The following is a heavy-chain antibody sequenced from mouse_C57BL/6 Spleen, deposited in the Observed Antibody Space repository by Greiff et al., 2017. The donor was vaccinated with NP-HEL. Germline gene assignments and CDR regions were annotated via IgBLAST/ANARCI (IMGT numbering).Heavy chain of an antibody. Sequence: VKLVESGPGLVQPSQSLSITCTVSGFSLTSYGVHWVRQSPGKGLEWLGVIWSGGSTDYNAAFISRLSISKDNSKSQVFFKMNSLQADDTAIYYCARNLPYGKDAMDYWGQGTSVTVSS. V-gene: IGHV2-2*01. D-gene: IGHD2-1*01. CDR1: GFSLTSYG. CDR3: ARNLPYGKDAMDY. CDR2: IWSGGST. J-gene: IGHJ4*01.